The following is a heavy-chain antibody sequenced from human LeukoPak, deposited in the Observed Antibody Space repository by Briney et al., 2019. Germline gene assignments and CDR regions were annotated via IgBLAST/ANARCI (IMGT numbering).Heavy chain of an antibody. CDR3: ASTTHPDYSLDWPYFED. CDR1: GGSMTNFL. CDR2: VSYNGDT. D-gene: IGHD3-9*01. Sequence: SETLSLTCSVSGGSMTNFLWSWIRQSPGKGLEWIAYVSYNGDTNFDSSLKSRVTISIHTSTNQFSLKLRSVTAADTGIYYCASTTHPDYSLDWPYFEDWGQGTLVTVSS. J-gene: IGHJ4*02. V-gene: IGHV4-59*08.